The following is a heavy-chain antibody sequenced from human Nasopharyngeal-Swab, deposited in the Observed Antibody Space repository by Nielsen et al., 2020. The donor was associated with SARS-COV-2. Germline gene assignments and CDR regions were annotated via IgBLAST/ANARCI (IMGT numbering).Heavy chain of an antibody. D-gene: IGHD3-22*01. CDR2: IWYDGSNK. CDR3: ARGLNYYDRSGYYNY. Sequence: VRQAPGKGLEWVAVIWYDGSNKYYADSVRGRLTISRDNSKNTLYLQMNSLRAEDTAVYYCARGLNYYDRSGYYNYWGQGTLVTVSS. V-gene: IGHV3-33*01. J-gene: IGHJ4*02.